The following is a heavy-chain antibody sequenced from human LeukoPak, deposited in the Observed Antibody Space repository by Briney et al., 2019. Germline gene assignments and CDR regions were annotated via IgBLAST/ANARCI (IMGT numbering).Heavy chain of an antibody. CDR2: INHSGST. Sequence: PSETLSLTCAVYGGSFSGYYWSWIRQPPGKGPEWLGEINHSGSTNYNPSLKSRVTISVDTSKNQFSLKLSSVTAADTAVYYCARGTSPTRSDYYDFWSGLNWFDPWGQGTLVTVSS. D-gene: IGHD3-3*01. CDR1: GGSFSGYY. V-gene: IGHV4-34*01. J-gene: IGHJ5*02. CDR3: ARGTSPTRSDYYDFWSGLNWFDP.